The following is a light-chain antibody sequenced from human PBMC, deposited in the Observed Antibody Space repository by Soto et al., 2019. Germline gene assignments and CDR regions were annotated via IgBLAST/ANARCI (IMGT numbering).Light chain of an antibody. CDR1: QSISSY. Sequence: DTQMTQSPSSLSASVGDRVTITCRASQSISSYLNWYQQKPGKAPNLLIYAASSLQSGVPSRFSGSGSGTDFTLTISSLQPEDFATYYCQQNYSTPLTFGEGTKVEIK. V-gene: IGKV1-39*01. J-gene: IGKJ4*01. CDR2: AAS. CDR3: QQNYSTPLT.